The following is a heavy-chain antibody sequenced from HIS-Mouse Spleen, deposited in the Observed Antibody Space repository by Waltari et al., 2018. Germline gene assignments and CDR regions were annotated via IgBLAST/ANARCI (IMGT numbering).Heavy chain of an antibody. CDR1: GFTFDDYA. CDR3: AKIGGGCTNGVCYDY. CDR2: ISWISGSI. D-gene: IGHD2-8*01. V-gene: IGHV3-9*01. Sequence: EVQLVESGGGLVQPGRSLRLSCAASGFTFDDYAMHWVRQAPGKGLGWVAGISWISGSIGYADSVKGRFTISRDNAKNSLYLQMNSLRAEDTALYYCAKIGGGCTNGVCYDYWGQGTLVTVSS. J-gene: IGHJ4*02.